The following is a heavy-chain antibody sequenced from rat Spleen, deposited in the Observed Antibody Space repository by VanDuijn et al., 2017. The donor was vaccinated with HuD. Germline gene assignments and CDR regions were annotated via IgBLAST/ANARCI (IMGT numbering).Heavy chain of an antibody. CDR1: GFSLTSYN. J-gene: IGHJ2*01. D-gene: IGHD1-3*01. Sequence: QVQLKESGPGLVQPSQTLSLTCTVAGFSLTSYNVHWVRQPPGKGLEWMGVIWNIGGTRYNSALKSRLSISKDTSKSQVFLKMNSLQTEDTAIYYCARENWINTVATPFDYWGQGVMVTVSS. CDR2: IWNIGGT. V-gene: IGHV2-41*01. CDR3: ARENWINTVATPFDY.